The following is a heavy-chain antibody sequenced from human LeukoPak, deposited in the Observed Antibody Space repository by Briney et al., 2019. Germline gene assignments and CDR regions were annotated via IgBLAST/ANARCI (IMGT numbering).Heavy chain of an antibody. V-gene: IGHV1-2*02. CDR2: LNPSTGAT. CDR1: GYSFTGYF. J-gene: IGHJ4*02. CDR3: ATTFSGSYPEIDY. D-gene: IGHD6-19*01. Sequence: ASVKVSRKASGYSFTGYFIHWVRQAPGQGLEWMGRLNPSTGATNYAQTFQGRVTMTRDTSIDTAYMEVSALSSDDTAVYYCATTFSGSYPEIDYWGQGTLVTVSS.